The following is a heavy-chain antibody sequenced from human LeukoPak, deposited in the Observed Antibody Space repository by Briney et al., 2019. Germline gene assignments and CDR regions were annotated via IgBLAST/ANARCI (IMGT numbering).Heavy chain of an antibody. CDR2: INPNSGGT. V-gene: IGHV1-2*02. D-gene: IGHD3-3*01. J-gene: IGHJ6*02. Sequence: GASVKVSCKASGYTFTGYYMHWVRQAPGQGLEWMGWINPNSGGTNYAQKFQGRVTMTRDTSIGTAYMELSRLRSDDTAVYYCARGGPTIFGVVIMPYYYYGMDVWGQGTTVTVSS. CDR3: ARGGPTIFGVVIMPYYYYGMDV. CDR1: GYTFTGYY.